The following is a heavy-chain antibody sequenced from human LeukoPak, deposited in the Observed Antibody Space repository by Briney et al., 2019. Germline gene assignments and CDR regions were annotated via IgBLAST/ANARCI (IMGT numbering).Heavy chain of an antibody. Sequence: SETLSLTCAAYGGSFSGYYWTWIRQPPGKGLEWIGEINHGGRTNYNPSLRSRVSISLDTSKNQFSLKLSSVTAADTAVYYCARGPTTDYYDGSGYYFFDYWGQGTLVTVSS. V-gene: IGHV4-34*01. CDR1: GGSFSGYY. J-gene: IGHJ4*02. CDR3: ARGPTTDYYDGSGYYFFDY. CDR2: INHGGRT. D-gene: IGHD3-22*01.